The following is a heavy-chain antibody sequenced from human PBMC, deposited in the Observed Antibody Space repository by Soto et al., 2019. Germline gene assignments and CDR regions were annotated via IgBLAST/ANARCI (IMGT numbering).Heavy chain of an antibody. CDR3: AKDTHYYDSSGYYEQNWFDP. J-gene: IGHJ5*02. D-gene: IGHD3-22*01. Sequence: EVQLLESGGGLVQPGGSLRLSCAASGFTFSSYAMSWVRQAPGKGLEWVSAISGSGGSTYYADSVKGRFTISRDNSKSTLYLQMHSLRAEDTAVYYCAKDTHYYDSSGYYEQNWFDPWGQGTLVTVSS. CDR1: GFTFSSYA. CDR2: ISGSGGST. V-gene: IGHV3-23*01.